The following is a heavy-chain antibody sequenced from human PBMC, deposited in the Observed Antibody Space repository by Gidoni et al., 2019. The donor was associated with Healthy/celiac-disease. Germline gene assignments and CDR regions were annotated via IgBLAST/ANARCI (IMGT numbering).Heavy chain of an antibody. CDR2: MKSKTDGGTT. J-gene: IGHJ4*02. D-gene: IGHD3-22*01. CDR3: TTGNYYDSSGYYYAGFDY. Sequence: EVQLVESGGGLVKPGGSLRLSCAASGFTFSNAWMSWVRQAPGKGLEWVGRMKSKTDGGTTDYAAPVKGRFTISRDDSKNTLYLQMNSLKTEDTAVYYCTTGNYYDSSGYYYAGFDYWGQGTLVTVSS. CDR1: GFTFSNAW. V-gene: IGHV3-15*01.